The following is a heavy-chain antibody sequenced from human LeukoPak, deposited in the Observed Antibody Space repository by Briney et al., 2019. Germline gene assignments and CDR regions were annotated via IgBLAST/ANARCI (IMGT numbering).Heavy chain of an antibody. CDR3: ARVPPNYDFWSGYYPNWFDP. CDR2: IYNSGNT. CDR1: GGSISIYY. Sequence: SETLSLTCTVSGGSISIYYWSWIRQPPGKGLEWTGYIYNSGNTNYNPSFKSRVTISEDTPKNQFSLKLSSVTAADTAVCYCARVPPNYDFWSGYYPNWFDPWGQGTLVTVSS. J-gene: IGHJ5*02. V-gene: IGHV4-59*01. D-gene: IGHD3-3*01.